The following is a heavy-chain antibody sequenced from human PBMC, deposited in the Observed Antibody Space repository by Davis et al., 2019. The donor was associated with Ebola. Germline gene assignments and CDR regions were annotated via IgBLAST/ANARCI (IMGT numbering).Heavy chain of an antibody. V-gene: IGHV4-39*02. CDR2: IYYSGST. J-gene: IGHJ6*02. D-gene: IGHD3-10*01. CDR3: ARDGSTMWFGELSRYYYGMDV. Sequence: SETLSLTCTVSGGSISSSSYYWGWIRQPPGKGLEWIGSIYYSGSTYYNPSLKSRVTISVDTSKNQFSLKLSSVTAADTAVYYCARDGSTMWFGELSRYYYGMDVWGQGTTVTVSS. CDR1: GGSISSSSYY.